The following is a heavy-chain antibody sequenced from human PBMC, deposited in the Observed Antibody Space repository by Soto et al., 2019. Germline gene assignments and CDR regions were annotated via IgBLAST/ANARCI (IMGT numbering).Heavy chain of an antibody. CDR1: GLTFSNFA. CDR2: IGGSSGTT. J-gene: IGHJ6*02. CDR3: ARDADASGWYHYGMDV. D-gene: IGHD6-19*01. V-gene: IGHV3-23*01. Sequence: GGSLRLSCEVSGLTFSNFAMSWVRQAPGKGLEWASAIGGSSGTTFYADSVKGRFFISRDNAKNSLYLQINSLRAEDTAVYYCARDADASGWYHYGMDVWGQGTMVTAP.